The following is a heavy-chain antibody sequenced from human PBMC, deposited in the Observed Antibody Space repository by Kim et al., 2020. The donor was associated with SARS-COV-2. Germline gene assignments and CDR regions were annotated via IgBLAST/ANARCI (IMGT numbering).Heavy chain of an antibody. Sequence: SETLSLTCTVSGGSISSSSYYWGWIRQPPGKGLEWIGSIYYSGSTYYNPSLKSRVTISVDTSKNQFSLKLSSVTAADTAVYYCARHAGQWRVLAAAFDYWGQGTLVSVSS. CDR3: ARHAGQWRVLAAAFDY. J-gene: IGHJ4*02. CDR1: GGSISSSSYY. V-gene: IGHV4-39*01. CDR2: IYYSGST. D-gene: IGHD6-19*01.